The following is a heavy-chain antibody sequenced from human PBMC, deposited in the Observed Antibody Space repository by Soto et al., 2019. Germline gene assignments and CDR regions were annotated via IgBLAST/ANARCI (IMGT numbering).Heavy chain of an antibody. CDR3: ARDSYTNVLRYLDGLSTSPNLDY. D-gene: IGHD3-9*01. CDR2: ISYDGSNK. Sequence: PGGSLRLSCAASGFTFSSYAMHWVRQAPGKGLEWVAVISYDGSNKYYADSVKGRFTISRDNSKNTLYLQMNSLRAEDTAVYYCARDSYTNVLRYLDGLSTSPNLDYWGQGTLVTVSS. J-gene: IGHJ4*02. V-gene: IGHV3-30-3*01. CDR1: GFTFSSYA.